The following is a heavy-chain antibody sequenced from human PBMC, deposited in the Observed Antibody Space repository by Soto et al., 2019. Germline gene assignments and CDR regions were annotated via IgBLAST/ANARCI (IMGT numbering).Heavy chain of an antibody. CDR1: GFSFSGYA. V-gene: IGHV3-23*01. CDR2: ISYGGGTT. CDR3: AKDRVGARSKYYFDY. J-gene: IGHJ4*02. D-gene: IGHD1-26*01. Sequence: ESGGGVVRPGGSMRLSCAASGFSFSGYAMSWVRQAPGKGLEWVSLISYGGGTTHYADSVKGRFTISRDDYRKTLFLEMNSLRVEDTAIYYCAKDRVGARSKYYFDYWGQGTLVSVSS.